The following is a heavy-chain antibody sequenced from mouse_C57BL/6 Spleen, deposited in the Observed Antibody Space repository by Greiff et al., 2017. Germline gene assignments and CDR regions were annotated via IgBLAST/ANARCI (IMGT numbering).Heavy chain of an antibody. CDR1: GYTFTSYW. CDR3: ARYDYDVYYAMDY. V-gene: IGHV1-59*01. D-gene: IGHD2-4*01. CDR2: IDPSVSYT. Sequence: QVQLQQPGAELVRPGTSVKLSCKASGYTFTSYWMHWVKQRPGQGLEWIGVIDPSVSYTNYNQKFKGKATLTVDTSSSTAYMQLSSLTSEDSAVYYCARYDYDVYYAMDYWGQGTSVTVSS. J-gene: IGHJ4*01.